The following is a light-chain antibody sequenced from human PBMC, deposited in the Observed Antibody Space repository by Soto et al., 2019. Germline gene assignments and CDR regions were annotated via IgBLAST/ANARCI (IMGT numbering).Light chain of an antibody. Sequence: EIGMTQSPATLSLSPGERATLSCRASHRVSSYLAWYQQKPGQAPRLLINGGSTRAAGIPAKFSGSGSGTEFTLTISSLQSEDFAVYYCQQYNNWPLTFGAGTKVDI. CDR3: QQYNNWPLT. J-gene: IGKJ4*01. V-gene: IGKV3-15*01. CDR2: GGS. CDR1: HRVSSY.